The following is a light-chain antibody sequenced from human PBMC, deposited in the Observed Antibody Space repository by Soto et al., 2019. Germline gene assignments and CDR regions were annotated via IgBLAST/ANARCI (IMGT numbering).Light chain of an antibody. V-gene: IGLV6-57*04. CDR3: QSYDRSNRV. CDR2: EDK. CDR1: SGSIASNY. J-gene: IGLJ3*02. Sequence: NFMLTQPHSVSESPGKTVTISCTRSSGSIASNYVQWYQQRPGSAPTTVIYEDKQRPSGVPDRFSGSIDSSSNSASLTISGLKTEDEADYYCQSYDRSNRVFGGGTQLTVL.